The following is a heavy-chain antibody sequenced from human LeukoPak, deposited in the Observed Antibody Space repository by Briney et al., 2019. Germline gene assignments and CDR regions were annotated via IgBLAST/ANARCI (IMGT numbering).Heavy chain of an antibody. CDR1: GYTFTSYG. D-gene: IGHD5-18*01. Sequence: SVRVSCKASGYTFTSYGISWVRQAPGQGLEWMGRIIPILGIANYAQKFQGRVTITADKSTSTAYMELSSLRSEDTAVYYCARSRGIQPWLRSDAFDIWGQGTMVTVSS. CDR3: ARSRGIQPWLRSDAFDI. J-gene: IGHJ3*02. CDR2: IIPILGIA. V-gene: IGHV1-69*04.